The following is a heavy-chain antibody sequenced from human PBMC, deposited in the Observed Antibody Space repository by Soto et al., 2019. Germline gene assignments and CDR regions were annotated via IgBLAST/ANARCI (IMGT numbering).Heavy chain of an antibody. CDR1: GFTFSTYA. CDR3: AQNGDFWSWGMDV. Sequence: PGGSLRLSCAASGFTFSTYAMTWVRQAPGKGLEWVSIISSSGDATYYVDSVKGRFTISRDNSRNTLNLQMNSLRAEDTAVYYCAQNGDFWSWGMDVWGQGTTVTVSS. D-gene: IGHD3-3*01. CDR2: ISSSGDAT. J-gene: IGHJ6*02. V-gene: IGHV3-23*01.